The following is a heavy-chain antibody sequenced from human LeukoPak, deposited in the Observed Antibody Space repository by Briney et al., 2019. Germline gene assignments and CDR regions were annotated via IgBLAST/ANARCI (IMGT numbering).Heavy chain of an antibody. Sequence: ASVKVSCKASGYTFTSYGISWVRQAPGQGLEWMGWINPNRGGTNYAQKFQGRVTMTRDTSISTAYMELSRLRSDDTAVYYCARDARAVAGHFDYWGQGTLVTVSS. D-gene: IGHD6-19*01. CDR1: GYTFTSYG. CDR3: ARDARAVAGHFDY. J-gene: IGHJ4*02. CDR2: INPNRGGT. V-gene: IGHV1-2*02.